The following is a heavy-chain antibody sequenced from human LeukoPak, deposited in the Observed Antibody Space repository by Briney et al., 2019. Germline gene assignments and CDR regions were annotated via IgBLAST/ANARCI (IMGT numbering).Heavy chain of an antibody. CDR3: ASQGASGPLDY. CDR2: IYPGDSDT. V-gene: IGHV5-51*01. Sequence: GESLKISCKGSGYSFTRYWIAWVRQMPGKGLEWMGIIYPGDSDTKYSPSFQGHVIFSADKSISTAYLEWSSLKASDTAMYYCASQGASGPLDYWGQGTVVTVPS. J-gene: IGHJ4*02. CDR1: GYSFTRYW.